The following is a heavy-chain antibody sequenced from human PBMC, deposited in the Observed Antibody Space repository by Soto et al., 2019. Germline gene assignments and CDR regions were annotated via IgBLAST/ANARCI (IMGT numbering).Heavy chain of an antibody. CDR3: ARAGRLDYYGSELSGNWFDP. Sequence: QVQLVQSGAEVKKPGASVKVSCKASGYTFTGYYMHWVRQAPGQGLEWMGWINPNSGGTNYAQKFQGWVTMTRDTSDSTAHVEFSRLRSDDTAVYYCARAGRLDYYGSELSGNWFDPWGQGTLVTVSS. CDR1: GYTFTGYY. J-gene: IGHJ5*02. CDR2: INPNSGGT. V-gene: IGHV1-2*04. D-gene: IGHD3-10*01.